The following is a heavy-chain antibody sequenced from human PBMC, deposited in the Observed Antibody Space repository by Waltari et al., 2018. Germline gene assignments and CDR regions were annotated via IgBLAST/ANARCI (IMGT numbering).Heavy chain of an antibody. V-gene: IGHV1-69*01. J-gene: IGHJ4*02. CDR3: ARESYGSGRSLDF. CDR1: GDTFSNYL. CDR2: SFHISGTT. D-gene: IGHD3-10*01. Sequence: QVQLVQSGAEVKEPGSSVIISCKASGDTFSNYLISWVRRAPGQGLEWMGGSFHISGTTNYAQKFRDRVSITADASSNTAYMELNSLQFDDTAVYFCARESYGSGRSLDFWGQGTLVTVSS.